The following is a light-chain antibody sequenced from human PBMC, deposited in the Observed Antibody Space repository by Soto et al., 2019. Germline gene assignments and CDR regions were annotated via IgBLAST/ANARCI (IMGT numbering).Light chain of an antibody. J-gene: IGLJ2*01. CDR3: SSYTISSTRGGV. Sequence: QSVLTQPASVSGSPGQSVTISCTGTSSDVGGYNYVSWYQQHPGKAPKLVIFEVSNRPSGISPRFSGSKSGNTASLTISGLQAEDEADYYCSSYTISSTRGGVFGGGTKLTVL. V-gene: IGLV2-14*01. CDR1: SSDVGGYNY. CDR2: EVS.